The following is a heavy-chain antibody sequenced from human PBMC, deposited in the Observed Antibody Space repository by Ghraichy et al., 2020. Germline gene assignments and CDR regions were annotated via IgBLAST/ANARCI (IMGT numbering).Heavy chain of an antibody. V-gene: IGHV4-30-2*01. CDR2: IYHSGST. CDR3: ARVGWGSWSYSFFDY. D-gene: IGHD3-10*01. J-gene: IGHJ4*02. Sequence: SETLSLTCAVSGGSISSGGYSWSWIRQPPGKGLEWIGYIYHSGSTYYNPSLKSRVTISVDRSKNQFSLKLSSVTAADTAVYYCARVGWGSWSYSFFDYWGQGTLVTVSS. CDR1: GGSISSGGYS.